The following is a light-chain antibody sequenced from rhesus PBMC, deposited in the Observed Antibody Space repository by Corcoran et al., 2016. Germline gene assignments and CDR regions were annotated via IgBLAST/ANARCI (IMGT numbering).Light chain of an antibody. V-gene: IGKV3-40*03. Sequence: EIVMTQSPATLSLSPGETATLSCRASESVGSYLAWYQQKPGQAPKLLVHSAYFRATGIPDRFSGSGSRTEFTLTISSLEPEDVGVYHCQQYNDLWTFGQGTKVEIK. J-gene: IGKJ1*01. CDR1: ESVGSY. CDR2: SAY. CDR3: QQYNDLWT.